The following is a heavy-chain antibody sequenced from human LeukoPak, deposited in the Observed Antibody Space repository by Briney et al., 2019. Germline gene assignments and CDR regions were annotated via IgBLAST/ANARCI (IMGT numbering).Heavy chain of an antibody. D-gene: IGHD6-13*01. V-gene: IGHV4-39*02. CDR2: IYYSGNT. J-gene: IGHJ4*02. CDR3: ARESIAAAAHNY. Sequence: SETLSLTCTVSGVSISSSNSYWGWIRQPPGKGLEWIGSIYYSGNTYYNASLKSQVSISIDTSKNQFSLKLTSVTAADTAVYYCARESIAAAAHNYWGQGTLVTVSS. CDR1: GVSISSSNSY.